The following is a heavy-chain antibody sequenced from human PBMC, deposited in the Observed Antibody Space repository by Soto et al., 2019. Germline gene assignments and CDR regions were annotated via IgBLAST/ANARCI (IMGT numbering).Heavy chain of an antibody. CDR3: AKVGVLRTNFRWFDL. CDR1: GFAFQTYT. V-gene: IGHV3-21*01. CDR2: ITISGNYI. J-gene: IGHJ5*02. D-gene: IGHD2-8*01. Sequence: VGSLRLSCAASGFAFQTYTMEWLRQPPGKGLEWVSSITISGNYIYYADSVKGRFTISRDNGRNSVYLQMNSLRAEDTAVYYCAKVGVLRTNFRWFDLWGQGTLVTVSS.